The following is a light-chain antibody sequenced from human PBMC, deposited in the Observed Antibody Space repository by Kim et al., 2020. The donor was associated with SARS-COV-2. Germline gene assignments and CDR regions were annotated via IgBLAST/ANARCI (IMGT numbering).Light chain of an antibody. CDR2: GRN. CDR3: NSRDRSTNQLV. V-gene: IGLV3-19*01. CDR1: TLRSHY. Sequence: SYELTQDPAVSVALGQTVRITCQGDTLRSHYATWYQQKPGQAPVVVIYGRNDRLSGIPDRFSGSSTGDTASLTINGAQAEDEADYYCNSRDRSTNQLVFGGGTKLTVL. J-gene: IGLJ2*01.